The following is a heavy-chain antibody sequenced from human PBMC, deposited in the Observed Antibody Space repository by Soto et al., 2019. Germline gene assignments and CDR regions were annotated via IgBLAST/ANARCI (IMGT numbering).Heavy chain of an antibody. J-gene: IGHJ3*02. V-gene: IGHV3-23*01. D-gene: IGHD3-22*01. Sequence: EVQLLESGGGLVQPGGSLRLSCAASAFTFSSYAMSWVRQAPGKGLEWVSAISGSGGSTYYADSVRGRFTISRDNSKNALYLQMNSLRAEDTAVYYCAKDRLTMIVAIWGQGTMVTVSS. CDR3: AKDRLTMIVAI. CDR2: ISGSGGST. CDR1: AFTFSSYA.